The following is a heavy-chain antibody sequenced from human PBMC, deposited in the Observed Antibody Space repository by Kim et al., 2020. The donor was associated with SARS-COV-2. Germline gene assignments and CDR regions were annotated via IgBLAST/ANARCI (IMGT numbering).Heavy chain of an antibody. J-gene: IGHJ5*02. CDR1: GGSISSYY. Sequence: SETLSLTCTVSGGSISSYYWNWIRQPPGKGLEWIGYIYYTGSTNYNPSLKSRVTISLDTSKNQFSLKLSSVNAADTAVYYCARDRLFGGWFDPWGQGTLVTVSS. CDR3: ARDRLFGGWFDP. V-gene: IGHV4-59*01. CDR2: IYYTGST. D-gene: IGHD2-15*01.